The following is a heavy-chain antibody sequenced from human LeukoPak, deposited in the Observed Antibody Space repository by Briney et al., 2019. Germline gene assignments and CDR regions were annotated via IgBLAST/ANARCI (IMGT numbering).Heavy chain of an antibody. CDR3: ARGAYYYDSSGYYEAAAFDI. CDR1: GGSISSGGYY. J-gene: IGHJ3*02. CDR2: INHSGST. V-gene: IGHV4-30-2*01. Sequence: SQTLSLTCTVSGGSISSGGYYWSWIRQPPGKGLEWIGEINHSGSTNYNPSLKSRVTISVDTSKNQFSLKLSSVTAADTAVYYCARGAYYYDSSGYYEAAAFDIWGQGTMVTVSS. D-gene: IGHD3-22*01.